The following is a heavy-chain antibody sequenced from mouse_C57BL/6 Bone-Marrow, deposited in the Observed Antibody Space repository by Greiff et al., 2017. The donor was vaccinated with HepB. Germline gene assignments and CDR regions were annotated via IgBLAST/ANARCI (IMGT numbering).Heavy chain of an antibody. CDR3: ARSEYYGSSYKVFAY. V-gene: IGHV1-82*01. CDR1: GYAFSSSW. CDR2: IYPGDGDT. D-gene: IGHD1-1*01. J-gene: IGHJ3*01. Sequence: VQLQQSGPELVKPGASVKISCKASGYAFSSSWMNWVKQRPGKGLEWIGRIYPGDGDTNYNGKFKGKATLTADKSSSTAYMQLSSLTSEDSAVYFCARSEYYGSSYKVFAYWGQGTLVTVSA.